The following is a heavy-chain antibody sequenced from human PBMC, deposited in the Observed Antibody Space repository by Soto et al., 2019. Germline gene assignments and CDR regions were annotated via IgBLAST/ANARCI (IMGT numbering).Heavy chain of an antibody. CDR1: GGAFGRYS. Sequence: QVQLEQSGPEVKRPGTSVKVSCKASGGAFGRYSVSWVRQAPGQGLEWIGGVIPFFNTSNYSLKFQGRVAISADESTSTVFMELRSLRSEDTALYYCARGDEMTAVTIFEYWGQGTLVTVSS. V-gene: IGHV1-69*01. CDR3: ARGDEMTAVTIFEY. J-gene: IGHJ4*02. D-gene: IGHD4-17*01. CDR2: VIPFFNTS.